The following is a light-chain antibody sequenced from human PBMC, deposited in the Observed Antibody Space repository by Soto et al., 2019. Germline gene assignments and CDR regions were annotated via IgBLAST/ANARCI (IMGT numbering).Light chain of an antibody. V-gene: IGKV3-15*01. J-gene: IGKJ4*01. Sequence: EIVMTQSPATLSVSPGERATLSCRASQSMYNNVAWYQQKPGQAPRLLIYFASTRATGIPARFSGSGSGTEFPLTIRSLQSEDFAVYYCQQYNNWPLTFGGGTKVEI. CDR1: QSMYNN. CDR3: QQYNNWPLT. CDR2: FAS.